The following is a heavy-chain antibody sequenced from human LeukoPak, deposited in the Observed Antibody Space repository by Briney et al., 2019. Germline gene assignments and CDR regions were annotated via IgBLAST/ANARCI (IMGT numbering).Heavy chain of an antibody. CDR2: ISDSGST. D-gene: IGHD3-22*01. J-gene: IGHJ4*02. CDR1: GGSLSTHH. V-gene: IGHV4-59*11. Sequence: SETLSLTCVVSGGSLSTHHWSWIRQSPGRGLEWIGYISDSGSTNYNLSLKSRVTISVDTSKNQFSLMLSSVTAADTAVYYCARGYDSSAYYPFNYWGQGTLVTVSS. CDR3: ARGYDSSAYYPFNY.